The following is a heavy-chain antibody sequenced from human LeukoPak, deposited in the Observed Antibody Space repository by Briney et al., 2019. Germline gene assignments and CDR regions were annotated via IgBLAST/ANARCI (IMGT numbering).Heavy chain of an antibody. Sequence: GASVKVSCKASGGTFSSYAISWVRQAPGQGLEWMGRIIPILGIANYAQKFQGRVTITADKSTSTAYMELSSLRSEDTAVYYCARDGKRPSGFDYWGQGTLVTVSS. CDR1: GGTFSSYA. D-gene: IGHD1-26*01. CDR2: IIPILGIA. CDR3: ARDGKRPSGFDY. J-gene: IGHJ4*02. V-gene: IGHV1-69*04.